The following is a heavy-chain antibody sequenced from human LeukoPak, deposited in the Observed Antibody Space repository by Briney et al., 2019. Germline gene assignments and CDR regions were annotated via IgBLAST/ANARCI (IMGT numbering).Heavy chain of an antibody. Sequence: GGSLRLSCAASGFTFSSYAMSWVRQAPGKGLEWVSGISGSGTITYYADSVKGRFTISRDNSKNTLFLAMSSLRAEDTAIYYCAKQTRYDTPAGGRGFDYWGQGTLVTVSS. CDR3: AKQTRYDTPAGGRGFDY. J-gene: IGHJ4*02. CDR2: ISGSGTIT. D-gene: IGHD3-22*01. V-gene: IGHV3-23*01. CDR1: GFTFSSYA.